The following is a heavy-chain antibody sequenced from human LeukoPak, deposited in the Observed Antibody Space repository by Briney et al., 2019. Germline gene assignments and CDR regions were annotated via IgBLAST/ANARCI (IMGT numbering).Heavy chain of an antibody. CDR1: GGSFSGYY. V-gene: IGHV4-34*01. J-gene: IGHJ4*02. CDR2: INHSGST. CDR3: ARGISITGTIGFDY. D-gene: IGHD1-20*01. Sequence: PSETLSLTCAVYGGSFSGYYWSWIRQPPGKGLEWIGEINHSGSTNYNPSLKSRVTISVDTSKNQFSLKLSSVTAADTAVYYCARGISITGTIGFDYWGQGTLVTVSS.